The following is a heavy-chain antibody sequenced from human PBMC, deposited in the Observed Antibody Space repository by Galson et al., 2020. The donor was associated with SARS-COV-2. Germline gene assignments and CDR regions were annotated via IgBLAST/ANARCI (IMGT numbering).Heavy chain of an antibody. CDR1: GFTFSSYD. Sequence: GESLKISCAASGFTFSSYDMHWVRQATGKGLEWVSAIGTAGDTYYPGSVKGRFTISRENAKNSLYLQMNSLGAGDTAVYYCARGRPPLDYYYYMDVWGKGTTVTVSS. J-gene: IGHJ6*03. CDR3: ARGRPPLDYYYYMDV. V-gene: IGHV3-13*01. CDR2: IGTAGDT.